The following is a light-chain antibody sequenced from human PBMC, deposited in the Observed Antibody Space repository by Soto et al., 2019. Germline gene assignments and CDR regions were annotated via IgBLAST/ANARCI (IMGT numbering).Light chain of an antibody. CDR3: AAWDDTLDAQV. Sequence: QSVLTPSPSASGTPGQRVTISCSGSRSNIGRNFAYWYQHVPGTAPRLLIQRNNERPSGVPDRFSGSKSGTSVSLAIRGLRSADEATYYCAAWDDTLDAQVFGGGTQLTVI. J-gene: IGLJ7*01. V-gene: IGLV1-47*01. CDR1: RSNIGRNF. CDR2: RNN.